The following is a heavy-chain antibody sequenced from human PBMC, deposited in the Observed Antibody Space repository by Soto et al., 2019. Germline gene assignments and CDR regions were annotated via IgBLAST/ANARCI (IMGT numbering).Heavy chain of an antibody. Sequence: SETLSLTCTVSGDSISSGDYYWSWIRQPPGKGLEWIGYIYYSGSTYYNPSLKSRVTISVDTSKNQFSLKLSSVTAADTAVYYCARDELLDNYYYYGMDVWGQGTTVTVSS. J-gene: IGHJ6*02. D-gene: IGHD2-2*03. CDR2: IYYSGST. CDR1: GDSISSGDYY. V-gene: IGHV4-30-4*01. CDR3: ARDELLDNYYYYGMDV.